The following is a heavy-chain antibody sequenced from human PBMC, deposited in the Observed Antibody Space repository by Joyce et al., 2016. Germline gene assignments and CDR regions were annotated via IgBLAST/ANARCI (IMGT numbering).Heavy chain of an antibody. Sequence: EVQLLESGGGLVQPGGSMRLSCAASGFTFSSYAMSWVRQAAGNGQEWVSAISGSGGSTYYADSVKGRFTISRDNSKNTLYLQMSSLRAEDTAVYYCAKDTITMIVVVILDYWGQGTLVTVSS. CDR1: GFTFSSYA. V-gene: IGHV3-23*01. CDR2: ISGSGGST. D-gene: IGHD3-22*01. CDR3: AKDTITMIVVVILDY. J-gene: IGHJ4*02.